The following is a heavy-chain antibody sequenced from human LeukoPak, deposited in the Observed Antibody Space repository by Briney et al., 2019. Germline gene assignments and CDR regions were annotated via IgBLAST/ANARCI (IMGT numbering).Heavy chain of an antibody. V-gene: IGHV4-34*01. Sequence: PSETLSLTCAVYGGSFSGYDWSWIRQPPGKGLEWIGKINHSGSTNYNPSLKSRVTISVDTSKNQFSLKLSSVTAADTAVYYCARAVRGELYYYYGMDVWGQGTTVTVSS. CDR1: GGSFSGYD. D-gene: IGHD3-10*01. CDR2: INHSGST. CDR3: ARAVRGELYYYYGMDV. J-gene: IGHJ6*02.